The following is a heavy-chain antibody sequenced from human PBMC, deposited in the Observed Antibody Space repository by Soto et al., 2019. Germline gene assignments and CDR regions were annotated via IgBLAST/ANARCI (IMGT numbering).Heavy chain of an antibody. CDR2: ISYDGSNK. CDR3: ARGKQEYSSSSVLDY. CDR1: GFTFSSYA. V-gene: IGHV3-30-3*01. J-gene: IGHJ4*02. D-gene: IGHD6-6*01. Sequence: GGSLRLSCAASGFTFSSYAMHWVRQAPGKGLEWVAVISYDGSNKYYADSVKGRFTTSRDNSKNTLYLQMNSLRAEDTAVYYCARGKQEYSSSSVLDYWGQGTLVTVSS.